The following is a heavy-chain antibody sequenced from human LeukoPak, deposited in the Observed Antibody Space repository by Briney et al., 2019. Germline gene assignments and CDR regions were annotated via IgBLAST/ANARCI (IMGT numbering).Heavy chain of an antibody. CDR1: GYTFTGYY. CDR3: ARVFYAKDIVVVPAYYYYYLDV. Sequence: ASVKVSCKASGYTFTGYYMHWVRQAPGQGLEWMGWINPNSGGTNYAPKFQGRVTMTRDTSISTAYMEVSRLRSDDTAVYYCARVFYAKDIVVVPAYYYYYLDVWGKGSTVTVSS. V-gene: IGHV1-2*02. D-gene: IGHD2-2*01. CDR2: INPNSGGT. J-gene: IGHJ6*03.